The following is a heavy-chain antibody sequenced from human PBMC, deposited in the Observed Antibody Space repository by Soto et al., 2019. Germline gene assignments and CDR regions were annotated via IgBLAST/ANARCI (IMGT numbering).Heavy chain of an antibody. J-gene: IGHJ5*02. D-gene: IGHD2-15*01. CDR3: AKDSWGYCSGGSCYRWFDP. CDR2: ISGSGGST. V-gene: IGHV3-23*01. Sequence: GGSLRLSCAASGFTFSSYAMSWVRQAPGKGLEWVSAISGSGGSTYYADSVKGRFTISRDNSKNTLYLQMNSLRAEDTAVYYCAKDSWGYCSGGSCYRWFDPWGQGTLVTVSS. CDR1: GFTFSSYA.